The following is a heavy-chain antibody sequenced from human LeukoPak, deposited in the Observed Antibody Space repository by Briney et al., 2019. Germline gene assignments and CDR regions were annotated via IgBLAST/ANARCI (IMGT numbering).Heavy chain of an antibody. CDR3: AKTPSSGWFHFDY. CDR2: ISYDGSCK. J-gene: IGHJ4*02. CDR1: GFTFSSFG. Sequence: PGGSLRLSCVAPGFTFSSFGIHWVRQAPGKGLEWVAVISYDGSCKYYAASVKGRFTISRDDSKNTLYLQMSSLRTEDTAIYYCAKTPSSGWFHFDYWGQGALVTVSS. D-gene: IGHD6-19*01. V-gene: IGHV3-30*18.